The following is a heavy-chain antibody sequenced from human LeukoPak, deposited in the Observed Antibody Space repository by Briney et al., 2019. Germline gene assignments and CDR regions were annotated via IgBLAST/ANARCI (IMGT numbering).Heavy chain of an antibody. Sequence: GGSLRLSCAASGFTLSSYSMNWVRQAPGKGLEWVSSISSSSSYIYYADSVKGRFTISRDNAKNSLYLQMNSLRAEDTAVYYCARAPGWLLSNFDYWGQGTLVTVSS. D-gene: IGHD3-3*01. V-gene: IGHV3-21*01. J-gene: IGHJ4*02. CDR3: ARAPGWLLSNFDY. CDR1: GFTLSSYS. CDR2: ISSSSSYI.